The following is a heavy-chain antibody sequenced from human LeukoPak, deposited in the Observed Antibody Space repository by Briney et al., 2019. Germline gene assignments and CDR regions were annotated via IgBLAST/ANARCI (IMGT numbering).Heavy chain of an antibody. CDR1: GGSISSYY. CDR3: ARDRYGDYFDY. CDR2: IYYSGST. D-gene: IGHD4-17*01. J-gene: IGHJ4*02. Sequence: PSETLSLTCTVSGGSISSYYWSWIRQPPGKGLEWIGYIYYSGSTNYNPSLKSRVTISVDTSKNQLSLKLSSVTAADTAVYYCARDRYGDYFDYWGQGTLVTVSS. V-gene: IGHV4-59*01.